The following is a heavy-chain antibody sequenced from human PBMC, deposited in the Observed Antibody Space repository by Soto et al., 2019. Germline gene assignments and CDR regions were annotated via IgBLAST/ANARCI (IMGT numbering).Heavy chain of an antibody. CDR1: GGTLKDSF. V-gene: IGHV4-34*01. CDR2: INHLGSI. J-gene: IGHJ6*03. D-gene: IGHD2-21*01. CDR3: ARGGISHWAYFYYMDV. Sequence: SETLSLRCVVSGGTLKDSFCSWILQHTGMALEWIGEINHLGSINYNPSLKSRVTMSVDTSKNQFSLTLNSVTAADTATYYCARGGISHWAYFYYMDVWDRGTTVT.